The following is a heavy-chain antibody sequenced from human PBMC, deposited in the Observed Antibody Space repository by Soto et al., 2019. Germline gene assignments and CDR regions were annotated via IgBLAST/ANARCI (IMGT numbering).Heavy chain of an antibody. V-gene: IGHV4-39*01. CDR2: IYYSGST. D-gene: IGHD2-8*01. Sequence: SETLSLTCTVSGGSISSSSYYWGWIRQPPGKGLEWIGSIYYSGSTYYNPSLKSRVTISVDTSKNQFSLKLSSVTAADTAVYYCARLGMVYAKGDDYWGQGTRVTVSS. CDR3: ARLGMVYAKGDDY. J-gene: IGHJ4*02. CDR1: GGSISSSSYY.